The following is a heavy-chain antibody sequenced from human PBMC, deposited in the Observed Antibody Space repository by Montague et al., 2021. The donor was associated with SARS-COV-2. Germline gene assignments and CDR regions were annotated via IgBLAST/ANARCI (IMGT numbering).Heavy chain of an antibody. CDR2: MHFTGKT. CDR3: ARVRLDFAAGRQGTIDF. D-gene: IGHD1/OR15-1a*01. V-gene: IGHV4-4*07. J-gene: IGHJ4*02. Sequence: SETLSLTCSVSGDSITNHYWSWIRQPAGKGLEWIGRMHFTGKTNFSPFFSSRLTMSADTSKNQFSLKLTSVTAADTAIYFCARVRLDFAAGRQGTIDFWGQGALVTVSS. CDR1: GDSITNHY.